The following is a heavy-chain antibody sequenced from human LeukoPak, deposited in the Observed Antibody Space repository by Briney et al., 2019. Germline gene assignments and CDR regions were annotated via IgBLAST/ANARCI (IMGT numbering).Heavy chain of an antibody. Sequence: PSETLSLTCTVSGGSISSYYWSWIRQPPGKGLEWIGYIYYSGSTNYNPSLKSRVTISVDTSKNQFSLKLSSVTAADTAMYYCGLTSEDRGFDYWGQGTLVTVSS. D-gene: IGHD2-15*01. V-gene: IGHV4-59*01. CDR1: GGSISSYY. J-gene: IGHJ4*02. CDR2: IYYSGST. CDR3: GLTSEDRGFDY.